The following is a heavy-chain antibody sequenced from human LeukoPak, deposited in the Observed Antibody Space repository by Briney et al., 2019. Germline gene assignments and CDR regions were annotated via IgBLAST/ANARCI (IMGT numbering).Heavy chain of an antibody. CDR3: TRVDYYYYYMDV. CDR1: GFTFGDYA. CDR2: IRSKAYGGTT. J-gene: IGHJ6*03. Sequence: GRSLRLSCTASGFTFGDYAMSWVRQAPGKGLEWVGFIRSKAYGGTTEYAASVKGRFTISRDDSKSIAYLQMNSLKTEDTAVYYCTRVDYYYYYMDVWGKGTTVTVSS. V-gene: IGHV3-49*04.